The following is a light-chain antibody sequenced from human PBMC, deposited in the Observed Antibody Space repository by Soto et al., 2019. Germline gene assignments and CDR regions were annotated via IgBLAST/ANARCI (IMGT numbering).Light chain of an antibody. CDR2: GIS. J-gene: IGKJ1*01. CDR1: QSVSSNY. V-gene: IGKV3-20*01. Sequence: EVVLTQTPGTLSLSPGERATLSCRASQSVSSNYFAWYQQKPGQAPRLLIYGISSRATGIPDRFSGSGSGTDFTLTISRLEPEDFAVYYCEQYGSSPRTFGQGTKVEI. CDR3: EQYGSSPRT.